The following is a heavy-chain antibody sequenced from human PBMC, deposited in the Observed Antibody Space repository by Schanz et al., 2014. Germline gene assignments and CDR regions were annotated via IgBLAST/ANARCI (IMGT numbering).Heavy chain of an antibody. D-gene: IGHD3-10*01. Sequence: EVQLLESGGTVVQPGGSLRVSCAASGFVFRTFAMYWVRQAPGKGLEWVSAITGSGSKTYYADSVKGRFTIARDNSKNTLCLQMDSLRVEDTAVYYCAKAKSGAHGAFDIWGQGTLVTVSS. CDR3: AKAKSGAHGAFDI. V-gene: IGHV3-23*01. J-gene: IGHJ3*02. CDR1: GFVFRTFA. CDR2: ITGSGSKT.